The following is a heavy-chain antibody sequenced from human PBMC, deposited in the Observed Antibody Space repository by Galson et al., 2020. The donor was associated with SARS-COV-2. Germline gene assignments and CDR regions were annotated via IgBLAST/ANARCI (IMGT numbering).Heavy chain of an antibody. CDR1: GGSFSGYY. D-gene: IGHD3-3*01. CDR2: INHSGST. J-gene: IGHJ5*02. V-gene: IGHV4-34*01. CDR3: AGRFLEWLFRVGSANWFDP. Sequence: SETLSLTCAVYGGSFSGYYWSWIRQPPGKGLEWIGEINHSGSTNYNPSLKSRVTISVDTSKNQFSLKLSSVTAADTAVYYCAGRFLEWLFRVGSANWFDPWGQGTLVTVSS.